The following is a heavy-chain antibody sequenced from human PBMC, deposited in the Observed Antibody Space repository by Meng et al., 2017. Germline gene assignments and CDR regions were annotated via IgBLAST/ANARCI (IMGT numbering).Heavy chain of an antibody. D-gene: IGHD1-20*01. CDR2: INSDGSST. CDR3: AKRSITGTTPNYYYGMDV. Sequence: ESLKISCAASGFTFSSYWMHWVRQAPGKGLVWVSRINSDGSSTSYADSVKGRFTISRDNSKNTLYLQMNSLRAEDTAVYYCAKRSITGTTPNYYYGMDVWGQGTTVTVSS. CDR1: GFTFSSYW. V-gene: IGHV3-74*01. J-gene: IGHJ6*02.